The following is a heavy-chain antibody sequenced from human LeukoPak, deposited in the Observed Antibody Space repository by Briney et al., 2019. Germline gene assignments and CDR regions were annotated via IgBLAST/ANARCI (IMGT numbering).Heavy chain of an antibody. V-gene: IGHV3-23*01. CDR2: FSGSGGST. J-gene: IGHJ4*02. D-gene: IGHD4-23*01. Sequence: GGSLRLSCAASGFTFSSHAMSWVRQAPGKGLEWVSAFSGSGGSTYYADSVSDRVTISIDNSKNTRALQMNSLRDEDIVVYYCNRFRAVVQPYYDSWGQGTLVTVSS. CDR3: NRFRAVVQPYYDS. CDR1: GFTFSSHA.